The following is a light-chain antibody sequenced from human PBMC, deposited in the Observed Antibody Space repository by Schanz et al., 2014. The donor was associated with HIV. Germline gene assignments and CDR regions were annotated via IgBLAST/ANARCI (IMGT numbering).Light chain of an antibody. CDR2: ATS. CDR1: QSVSSY. CDR3: QQYGSSPPIT. V-gene: IGKV3-20*01. J-gene: IGKJ5*01. Sequence: EIVLTQSPATLSLSPGERATLSCRASQSVSSYLAWYQQKPGQAPRLVIYATSTRAAGIPDRFSGTGCGTDFTLTISSLEPEDFAVYYCQQYGSSPPITFGQGTRLEI.